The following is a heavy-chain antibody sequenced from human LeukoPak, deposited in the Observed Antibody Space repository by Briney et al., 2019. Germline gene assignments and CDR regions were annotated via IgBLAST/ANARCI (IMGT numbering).Heavy chain of an antibody. CDR3: ARGGDYYDSSGYYLSHFDY. CDR2: ISAYNGNT. V-gene: IGHV1-18*01. CDR1: GYTFTSYG. J-gene: IGHJ4*02. Sequence: VASVKVSCKASGYTFTSYGISWVRQAPGQGRGWVGWISAYNGNTNYAQKLQGRVTMTTDTSTSTAYMELRSLRSDDTAVYYCARGGDYYDSSGYYLSHFDYWGQGTLVTVSS. D-gene: IGHD3-22*01.